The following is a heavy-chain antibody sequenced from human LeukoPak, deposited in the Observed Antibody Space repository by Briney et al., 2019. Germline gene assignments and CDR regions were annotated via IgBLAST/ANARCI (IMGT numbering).Heavy chain of an antibody. CDR1: GFTFTTYG. J-gene: IGHJ4*02. V-gene: IGHV3-30*02. Sequence: GGSLRLSCAASGFTFTTYGMHWVRQAPGKGLEWVAFIQNDEIDKFYADSVKGRFTISRDNSKNTLYLQMNSLRAEDTAVYYCAKDLGGYDSMSVDYWGQGTLVTVSS. CDR3: AKDLGGYDSMSVDY. CDR2: IQNDEIDK. D-gene: IGHD5-12*01.